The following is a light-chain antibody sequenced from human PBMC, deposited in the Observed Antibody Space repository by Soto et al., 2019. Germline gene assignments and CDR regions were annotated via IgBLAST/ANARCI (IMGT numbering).Light chain of an antibody. CDR3: QQYNNWPPWT. CDR1: QRVSSN. CDR2: DAF. J-gene: IGKJ1*01. V-gene: IGKV3-15*01. Sequence: EIVMTQSPATLSVSPGERATLSCRASQRVSSNLAWYQQKPGQAPRLLIYDAFTRATGGPARFSGSGSGTEFTLSISSLQSEDFALYYCQQYNNWPPWTFGQGTKVEIK.